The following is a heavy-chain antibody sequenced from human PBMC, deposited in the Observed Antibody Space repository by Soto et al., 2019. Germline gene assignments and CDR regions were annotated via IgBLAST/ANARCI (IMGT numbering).Heavy chain of an antibody. D-gene: IGHD6-6*01. CDR1: GGTFSSYA. CDR2: IIPIFGTA. V-gene: IGHV1-69*01. Sequence: QVQLVQSGAEVKKPGSSVKVSCKASGGTFSSYAISWVRQAPGQGLEWMGGIIPIFGTANYAQKFQGRVTITADESTSTAYMKLSSLRSEDTAVYYCASPSIAARPNYYYYGMDVWGQGTTVTVSS. CDR3: ASPSIAARPNYYYYGMDV. J-gene: IGHJ6*02.